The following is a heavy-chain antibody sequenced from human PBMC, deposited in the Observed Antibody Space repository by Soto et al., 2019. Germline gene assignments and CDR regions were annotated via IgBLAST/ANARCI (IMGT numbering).Heavy chain of an antibody. J-gene: IGHJ4*02. CDR3: ARDRGATSTFFDY. CDR1: GFTFSSYG. Sequence: QMQLVESGGGVVQPGRSLRLSCAASGFTFSSYGMHWVRQAPGKGLEWVAVIWYDGSNKYYADSVKGRFTISRDNXRNTLHLQMNSLRVEDTALYYCARDRGATSTFFDYWGQGTLVTVSS. D-gene: IGHD1-26*01. V-gene: IGHV3-33*01. CDR2: IWYDGSNK.